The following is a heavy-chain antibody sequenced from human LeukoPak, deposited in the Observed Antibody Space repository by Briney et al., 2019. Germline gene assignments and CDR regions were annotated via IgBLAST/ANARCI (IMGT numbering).Heavy chain of an antibody. Sequence: GGSLRLSCAASRFNFNKYAMSWVRQTPGKGLEWVSTITTTAGGTYYADSVKGRFTISRDNSKNTLYLQMNSLRAEDTALYYCAREKEATGFFDYWGQGTLVTVSS. V-gene: IGHV3-23*01. J-gene: IGHJ4*02. CDR2: ITTTAGGT. CDR3: AREKEATGFFDY. CDR1: RFNFNKYA. D-gene: IGHD1-1*01.